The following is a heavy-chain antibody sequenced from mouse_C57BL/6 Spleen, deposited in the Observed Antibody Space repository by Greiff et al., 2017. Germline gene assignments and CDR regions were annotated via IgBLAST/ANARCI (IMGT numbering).Heavy chain of an antibody. J-gene: IGHJ2*01. V-gene: IGHV1-22*01. CDR3: ARDSSGQRGFDY. CDR1: GYTFTDYN. Sequence: VQLQQSGPELVKPGASVKMSCKASGYTFTDYNMHWVKQSHGKSLEWIGYINPNNGGTSYNQKFKGKATLTVNKSSSTAYMELRSLTSEDSAVYYCARDSSGQRGFDYWGQGTTLTVSS. D-gene: IGHD3-2*02. CDR2: INPNNGGT.